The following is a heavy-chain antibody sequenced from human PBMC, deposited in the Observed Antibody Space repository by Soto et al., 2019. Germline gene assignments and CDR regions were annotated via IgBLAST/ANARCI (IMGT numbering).Heavy chain of an antibody. J-gene: IGHJ6*02. CDR1: GYRFTSYW. CDR2: IYPGDSDT. D-gene: IGHD6-19*01. V-gene: IGHV5-51*01. CDR3: ARSVAGTPYYYYGMDV. Sequence: GESLKISCKGSGYRFTSYWIGWLRQMPGKGLEWMGIIYPGDSDTRYSPSFQGQVTISADKSISTAYLQWSSLKASDTAMYYCARSVAGTPYYYYGMDVWGQGTTVTAP.